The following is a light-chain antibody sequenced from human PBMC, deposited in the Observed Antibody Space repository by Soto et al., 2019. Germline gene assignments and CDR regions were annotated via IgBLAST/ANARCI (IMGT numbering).Light chain of an antibody. CDR3: VLYMRSGISV. Sequence: QSALTQPASVSGSPGQSIAISCTGTSSDVGSYNSVSWYQQHPGKAPKLMIYEGSKRPSGVSDRFSGSILGNRAALTITGAQADDESDYYCVLYMRSGISVFGGGTKLTVL. CDR1: SSDVGSYNS. CDR2: EGS. V-gene: IGLV2-23*01. J-gene: IGLJ2*01.